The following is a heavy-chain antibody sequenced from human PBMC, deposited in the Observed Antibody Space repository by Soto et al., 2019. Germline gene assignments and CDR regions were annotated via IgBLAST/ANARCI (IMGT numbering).Heavy chain of an antibody. CDR1: GFTFSSYA. CDR2: ISGSGGSI. D-gene: IGHD6-13*01. Sequence: GGSLRLSCAASGFTFSSYAMSWVRQAPGKGLEWVSAISGSGGSIYYADSVKGRFTISRDNSKNTLYLQMNSLRAEDTAVYYCAKGGAAGTYYYYGMDVWGQGTTVTVSS. CDR3: AKGGAAGTYYYYGMDV. V-gene: IGHV3-23*01. J-gene: IGHJ6*02.